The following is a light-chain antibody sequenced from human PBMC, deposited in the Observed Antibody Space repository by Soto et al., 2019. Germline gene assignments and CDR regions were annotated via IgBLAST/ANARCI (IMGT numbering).Light chain of an antibody. CDR3: QQYGSSPPT. Sequence: EIVLTQSPGTLSLSPGERATLSCRASQSVSSSYLAWYQQKPGQAPSLLNYGASSRATGIPARFSGSGSGTDFTLTISRLEPEDFAVYYCQQYGSSPPTFGQGTKVEIK. V-gene: IGKV3-20*01. CDR2: GAS. CDR1: QSVSSSY. J-gene: IGKJ2*01.